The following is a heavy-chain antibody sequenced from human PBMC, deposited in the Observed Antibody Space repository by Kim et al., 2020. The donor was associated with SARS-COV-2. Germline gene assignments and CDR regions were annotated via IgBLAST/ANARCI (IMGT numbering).Heavy chain of an antibody. CDR3: AKEGGVANSTVHPQPY. J-gene: IGHJ4*02. Sequence: GGSLRLSCAASGFTFSSYAMSWVRQAPGKGLEWVSAISGSGGSTYYADSVKGRFTISRDNSKNTLYLQMNSLRAEDTAVYYCAKEGGVANSTVHPQPYWGQGTLVTVSS. D-gene: IGHD3-10*01. V-gene: IGHV3-23*01. CDR1: GFTFSSYA. CDR2: ISGSGGST.